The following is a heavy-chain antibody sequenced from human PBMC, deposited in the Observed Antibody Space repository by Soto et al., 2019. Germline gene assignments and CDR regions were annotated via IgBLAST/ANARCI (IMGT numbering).Heavy chain of an antibody. CDR3: ARHSLALRKKNWFDP. D-gene: IGHD3-3*02. J-gene: IGHJ5*02. V-gene: IGHV4-4*07. CDR1: GGSIISYY. Sequence: SETLSLTCTVSGGSIISYYWSWIRQPAGKGLEWIGRIYTSGSTNYNPSLKSRVTMSVDTSKNQFSLKLSSVTAADTAVYYCARHSLALRKKNWFDPWGQGIMVT. CDR2: IYTSGST.